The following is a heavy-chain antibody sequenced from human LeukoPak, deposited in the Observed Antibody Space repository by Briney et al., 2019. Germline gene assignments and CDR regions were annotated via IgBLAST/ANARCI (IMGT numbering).Heavy chain of an antibody. D-gene: IGHD6-19*01. J-gene: IGHJ6*02. CDR3: ARGWEGAVAGTFLDV. V-gene: IGHV4-34*01. CDR1: GGSFRGYY. Sequence: SETLSLTCAVYGGSFRGYYWSWIRQPPGKGLEWIGEINQSGSTNYNPSLKSRVTISVDTSKNQFSLKLSSVTAADTAVYYCARGWEGAVAGTFLDVWGQGTTVTVSS. CDR2: INQSGST.